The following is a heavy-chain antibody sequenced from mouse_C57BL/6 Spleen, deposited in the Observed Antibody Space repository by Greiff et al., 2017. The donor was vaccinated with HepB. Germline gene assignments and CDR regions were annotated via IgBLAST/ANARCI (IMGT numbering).Heavy chain of an antibody. CDR3: ATPYAMDY. V-gene: IGHV2-2*01. J-gene: IGHJ4*01. Sequence: VQLQQSGPGLVQPSQSLSITCTVSGFSFTSYGVHWVRQSPGKGLEWLGVIWRGGSTDYNAAFISRLSISKDNSKSQVFFKMNSLQADDTAIYYCATPYAMDYWGQGTSVTVSS. CDR2: IWRGGST. CDR1: GFSFTSYG.